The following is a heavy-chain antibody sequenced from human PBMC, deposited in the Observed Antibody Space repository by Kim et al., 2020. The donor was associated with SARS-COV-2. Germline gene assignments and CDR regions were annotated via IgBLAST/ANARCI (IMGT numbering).Heavy chain of an antibody. CDR2: IDWDDDQ. D-gene: IGHD3-3*01. V-gene: IGHV2-70*01. Sequence: SGPTLVNPTQTLTLTCTFSGFSLSTSGMCVSWIRQPPGKALEWLALIDWDDDQYYRPSLKTRLTISKDTSKNQVVVTITNMDPVDTATYYCARTILNPYDEFWSGDYNGFDPWGQGTLVTVSS. CDR3: ARTILNPYDEFWSGDYNGFDP. J-gene: IGHJ5*02. CDR1: GFSLSTSGMC.